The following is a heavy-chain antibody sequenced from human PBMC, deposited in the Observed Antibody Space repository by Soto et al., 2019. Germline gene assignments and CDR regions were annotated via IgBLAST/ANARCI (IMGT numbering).Heavy chain of an antibody. Sequence: QVHLQESGPGLVKPSGTLSLTCTVSRGSISSANWWTWVRQPPGRGLEWIGEIYQSGSSHYHPSLKNRVSISVDKSKTQFSLRLTSVTAADTAVYYCARVYDGFDYWGQGTLVTVSS. CDR3: ARVYDGFDY. J-gene: IGHJ4*02. CDR1: RGSISSANW. D-gene: IGHD3-22*01. V-gene: IGHV4-4*02. CDR2: IYQSGSS.